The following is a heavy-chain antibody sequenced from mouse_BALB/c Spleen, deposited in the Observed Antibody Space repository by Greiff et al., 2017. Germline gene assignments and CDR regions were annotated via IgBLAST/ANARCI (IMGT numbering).Heavy chain of an antibody. J-gene: IGHJ3*01. CDR3: ARATMITTGGFAY. Sequence: EVMLVESGGGLVKPGGSLKLSCAASGFTFSSYAMSWVRQTPEKRLEWVASISSGGSTYYPDSVKGRFTISRDNARNILYLQMSSLRSEDTAMYYCARATMITTGGFAYWGQGTLVTVSA. CDR1: GFTFSSYA. V-gene: IGHV5-6-5*01. D-gene: IGHD2-4*01. CDR2: ISSGGST.